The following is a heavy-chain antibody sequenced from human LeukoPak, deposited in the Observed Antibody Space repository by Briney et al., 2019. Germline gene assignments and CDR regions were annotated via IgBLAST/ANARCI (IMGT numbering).Heavy chain of an antibody. CDR1: GYTFTDYY. Sequence: ASVKVSFKTSGYTFTDYYIHWVRQAPGQGLEWMGRISPNSGATRYAQKFQGRVTMTTDTSINTAYMQLTILTSDDTAVYYCARGVAAYCGANCYSLNWFDSWGQGTLVTVSS. J-gene: IGHJ5*01. V-gene: IGHV1-2*06. CDR2: ISPNSGAT. D-gene: IGHD2-21*02. CDR3: ARGVAAYCGANCYSLNWFDS.